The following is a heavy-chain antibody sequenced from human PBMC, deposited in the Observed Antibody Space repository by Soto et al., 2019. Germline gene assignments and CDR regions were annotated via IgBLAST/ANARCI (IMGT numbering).Heavy chain of an antibody. V-gene: IGHV3-23*01. CDR2: ISGSGGST. D-gene: IGHD3-10*01. CDR1: RFTFSSYA. Sequence: GGSLRLSCAASRFTFSSYAMNWVRQTPGKGLEWVSAISGSGGSTHYADSVKGRFTISRDNSKNTLYLQMNSLRAEDTAIYYCAKEGFDGSGVGYYYYYMDVWGKGTTVTVSS. J-gene: IGHJ6*03. CDR3: AKEGFDGSGVGYYYYYMDV.